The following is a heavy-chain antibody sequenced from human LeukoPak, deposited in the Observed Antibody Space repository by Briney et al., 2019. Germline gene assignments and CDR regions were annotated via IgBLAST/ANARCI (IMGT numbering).Heavy chain of an antibody. CDR3: ARSRKISYCSSTSCYGPGDY. CDR2: IYPGDSDT. D-gene: IGHD2-2*01. V-gene: IGHV5-51*01. Sequence: KSGESLKISCTGSGYSFTSYWIGWVRQMPGKGLEWVGIIYPGDSDTRYSPSFQGQVTISADKSISTAYLQWSSLKASDTAMYYCARSRKISYCSSTSCYGPGDYWGQGTLVTVSS. J-gene: IGHJ4*02. CDR1: GYSFTSYW.